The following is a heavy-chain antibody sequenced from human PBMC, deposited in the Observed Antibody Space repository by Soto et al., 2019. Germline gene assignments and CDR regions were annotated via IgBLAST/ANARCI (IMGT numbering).Heavy chain of an antibody. V-gene: IGHV1-69*13. CDR2: IIPIFGTA. D-gene: IGHD2-2*01. Sequence: SVKVSCKASGGTFSSYAISWVRQAPGQGLEWMGGIIPIFGTANYAQKFQGRVTITADESTSTAYMELSSLRSEDTAVYYCARDRGVVGQAAGGPKLYYFGIGGRGQRDKGNVPS. J-gene: IGHJ6*01. CDR3: ARDRGVVGQAAGGPKLYYFGIGG. CDR1: GGTFSSYA.